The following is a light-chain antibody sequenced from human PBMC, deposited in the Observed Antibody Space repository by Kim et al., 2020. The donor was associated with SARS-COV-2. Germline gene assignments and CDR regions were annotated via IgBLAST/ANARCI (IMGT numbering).Light chain of an antibody. CDR3: QSYDTSLSSVL. CDR2: HSR. Sequence: QRVTVSRTGINSNIGSGFEVLWDQQLPVTAPTLLIYHSRNRPSVVPHRFSGSKSGTTASLAIAGLLAEDEAHYYCQSYDTSLSSVLFGGGTKVTVL. J-gene: IGLJ3*02. CDR1: NSNIGSGFE. V-gene: IGLV1-40*01.